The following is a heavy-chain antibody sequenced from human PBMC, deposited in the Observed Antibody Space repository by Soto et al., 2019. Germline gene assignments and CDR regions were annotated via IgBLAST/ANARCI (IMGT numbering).Heavy chain of an antibody. V-gene: IGHV5-51*01. CDR1: GYRFTNYW. J-gene: IGHJ4*02. D-gene: IGHD2-2*01. CDR2: IYRSDSDI. CDR3: ARSPAYFDY. Sequence: PGESLKISCKGSGYRFTNYWIAWVRQRPGKGLEWMGIIYRSDSDIRYSPSFQGQVTISADKSISTAYLQRSSLKASDAAMYYCARSPAYFDYWGQGTPVTVSS.